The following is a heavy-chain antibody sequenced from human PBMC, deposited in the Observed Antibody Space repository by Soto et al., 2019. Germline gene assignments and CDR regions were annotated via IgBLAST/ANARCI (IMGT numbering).Heavy chain of an antibody. CDR3: ARDNYDTPGSMDV. Sequence: GGSLRLSCAASGFTFSSYAMHWVRQAPGKGLEWVAVISYDGSNKYYADSVKGRFTISRDNSKNTLYLQMNSLRAEDTAVYYCARDNYDTPGSMDVWGQGTTVTVSS. CDR1: GFTFSSYA. J-gene: IGHJ6*02. V-gene: IGHV3-30-3*01. CDR2: ISYDGSNK. D-gene: IGHD3-22*01.